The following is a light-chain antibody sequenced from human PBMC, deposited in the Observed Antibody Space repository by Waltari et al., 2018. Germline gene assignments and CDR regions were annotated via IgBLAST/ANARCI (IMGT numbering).Light chain of an antibody. J-gene: IGLJ2*01. CDR1: SSHVGGYNY. CDR2: DGT. CDR3: ASYTSTRTVI. V-gene: IGLV2-14*01. Sequence: QSALTQPASVSGSPGQSITISCSRTSSHVGGYNYVSWYQQLPGNAPKLMVYDGTKWPSGVSNRFSGSKSGNTASLTIFGLQAEDEADYYCASYTSTRTVIFGGGTRVTVL.